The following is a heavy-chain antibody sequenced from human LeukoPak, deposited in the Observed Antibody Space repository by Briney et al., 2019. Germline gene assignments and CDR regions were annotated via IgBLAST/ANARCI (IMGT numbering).Heavy chain of an antibody. D-gene: IGHD3-16*01. CDR2: ISGSGGST. CDR3: AKDWGVVTPIYYFDY. J-gene: IGHJ4*02. V-gene: IGHV3-23*01. Sequence: GGSLRLSFAASGLTVSSYAISSGRPAPGKGLGLGLAISGSGGSTSSADSVKCRFPISRDNSKNTLYLQMNSLRAEDTAVYYCAKDWGVVTPIYYFDYWGQGTRVTVSS. CDR1: GLTVSSYA.